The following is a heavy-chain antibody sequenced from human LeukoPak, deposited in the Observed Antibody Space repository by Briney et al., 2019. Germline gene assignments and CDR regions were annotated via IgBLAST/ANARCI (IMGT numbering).Heavy chain of an antibody. D-gene: IGHD1-26*01. CDR1: GGSISNNNW. Sequence: SETLSLTCAVSGGSISNNNWWTWFRQPPGKGLEWIGEIYHSGITNYNPSLKSRVAISVDRSKSQFSLKLSSVTAADTAVYYCAREISGSYPGVYYYGLDVWGQGTTVTVSS. CDR3: AREISGSYPGVYYYGLDV. J-gene: IGHJ6*02. CDR2: IYHSGIT. V-gene: IGHV4-4*02.